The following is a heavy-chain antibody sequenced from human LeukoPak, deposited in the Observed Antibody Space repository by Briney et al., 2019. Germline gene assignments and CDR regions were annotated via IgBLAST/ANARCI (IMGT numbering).Heavy chain of an antibody. CDR2: ISGSGSST. CDR3: AKVRAISHSSGYYPYDY. J-gene: IGHJ4*02. V-gene: IGHV3-23*01. Sequence: GGTLTLSCAASGFTFSNYAMTWVRQAPGKGLEWVSDISGSGSSTNYADSVRGRFTISRDTSKNTVYLQMNSLRDEDTAVYYCAKVRAISHSSGYYPYDYWGQGTLVTVSS. CDR1: GFTFSNYA. D-gene: IGHD3-22*01.